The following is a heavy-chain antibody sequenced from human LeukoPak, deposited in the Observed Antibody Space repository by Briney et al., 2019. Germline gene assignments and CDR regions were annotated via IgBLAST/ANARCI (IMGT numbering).Heavy chain of an antibody. V-gene: IGHV3-30*02. CDR2: IRYDGSNK. CDR3: ASGIYYYDSSGYFSY. Sequence: AGGSLRLSCAASGFTFSSYGMHWVRQAPGKGLEWVAFIRYDGSNKYYADSVKGRFTISRDNSKNTLYLQMNSLRAEDTAVYYCASGIYYYDSSGYFSYWGQGTLVTVSS. D-gene: IGHD3-22*01. J-gene: IGHJ4*02. CDR1: GFTFSSYG.